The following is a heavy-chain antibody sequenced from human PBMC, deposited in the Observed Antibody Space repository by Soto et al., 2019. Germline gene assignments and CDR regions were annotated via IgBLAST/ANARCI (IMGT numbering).Heavy chain of an antibody. CDR2: INQDGSGE. Sequence: EVRLVASGGDLVQPGGSLRLSCAASELTLSGYWMSWVRQAPGKGLEWVADINQDGSGEYYVDSVKGRFTMSRDNAKNSLYLFMHSLRAEDTAIYYCARVPSQESRYVWFDPWGQGTLVTVSS. CDR3: ARVPSQESRYVWFDP. CDR1: ELTLSGYW. V-gene: IGHV3-7*03. J-gene: IGHJ5*02. D-gene: IGHD3-16*01.